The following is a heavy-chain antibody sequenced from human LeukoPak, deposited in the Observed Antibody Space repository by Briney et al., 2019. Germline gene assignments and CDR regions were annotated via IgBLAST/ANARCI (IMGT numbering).Heavy chain of an antibody. CDR1: GFTFSSYA. D-gene: IGHD4-23*01. V-gene: IGHV3-30*15. CDR3: ARDYGGNSFNYYYYYYMDV. Sequence: GGSLRLSCAASGFTFSSYAMHWVRQAPGKGLEWVAVISYDGSNKYYADSVKGRFTISRDNSKNTLYLQMSSLRAEDTAVYYCARDYGGNSFNYYYYYYMDVWGKGTTVTVSS. J-gene: IGHJ6*03. CDR2: ISYDGSNK.